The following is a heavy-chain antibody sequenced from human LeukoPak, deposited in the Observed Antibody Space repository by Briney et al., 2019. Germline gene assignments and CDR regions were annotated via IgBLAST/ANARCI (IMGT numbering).Heavy chain of an antibody. CDR2: ISGSGGST. CDR3: AEDPSDWNEYFQH. CDR1: GFTFSSYA. Sequence: PGGSLRLSCAASGFTFSSYAMSWVRQAPGKGLEWVSAISGSGGSTYYADSVKGRFTISRDNSKNTLYLQMNSLRAEDTAVYYCAEDPSDWNEYFQHWGQGTLVTVSS. V-gene: IGHV3-23*01. J-gene: IGHJ1*01. D-gene: IGHD1-1*01.